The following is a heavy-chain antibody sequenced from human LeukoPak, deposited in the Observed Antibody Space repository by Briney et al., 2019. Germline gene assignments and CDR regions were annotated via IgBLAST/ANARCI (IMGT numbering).Heavy chain of an antibody. V-gene: IGHV3-73*01. J-gene: IGHJ4*02. CDR3: TGNYYGSGSYADFDY. Sequence: GGSLRLSCAASGFTFSGSALHWVRQTSGKGLEWVGRIRSTANGYATAYAASVKGRFTISRDDSKNTAYLQMDSLKTEDTAVYYCTGNYYGSGSYADFDYWGQGTLVTVSS. D-gene: IGHD3-10*01. CDR1: GFTFSGSA. CDR2: IRSTANGYAT.